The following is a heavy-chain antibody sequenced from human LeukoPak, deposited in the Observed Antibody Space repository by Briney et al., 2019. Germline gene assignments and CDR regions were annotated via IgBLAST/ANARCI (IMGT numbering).Heavy chain of an antibody. CDR3: ARTRYCSSTSCYYDNTRAPFDY. Sequence: GASVKVSCKASGYTFTGYYMHWVRQAPGQGLEWMGWINPNSGGTNYAQKLQGRVTMTRDTSISAAYMELSRLRSDDTAVYYCARTRYCSSTSCYYDNTRAPFDYWGQGTLVTVSS. CDR2: INPNSGGT. CDR1: GYTFTGYY. V-gene: IGHV1-2*02. J-gene: IGHJ4*02. D-gene: IGHD2-2*01.